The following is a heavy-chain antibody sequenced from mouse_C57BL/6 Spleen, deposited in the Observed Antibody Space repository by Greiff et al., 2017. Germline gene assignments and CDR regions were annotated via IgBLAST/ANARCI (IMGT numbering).Heavy chain of an antibody. Sequence: VQLQQPGAELVKPGASVKLSCKASGYTFTSYWMQWVKQRPGQGLEWIGEIDPSASYTNYNQKFKGKATLTVDTSSRTAYMQLSSLTSEDSAVYYCARSPAMDYWGQGTSVTVSS. CDR2: IDPSASYT. CDR1: GYTFTSYW. V-gene: IGHV1-50*01. CDR3: ARSPAMDY. J-gene: IGHJ4*01.